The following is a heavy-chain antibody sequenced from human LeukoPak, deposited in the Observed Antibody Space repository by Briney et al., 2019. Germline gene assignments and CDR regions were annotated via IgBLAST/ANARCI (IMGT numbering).Heavy chain of an antibody. D-gene: IGHD3-10*01. J-gene: IGHJ3*02. Sequence: GGSLRPSCAASGFTFDDYAMHWVRQAPGKGLEWVSGISWNSGSIGYADSVKGRFTISRDNAKNSLYLQMNSLRAEDTALYYCAKVGTMVRGVRSAFDIWGQGTMVTVSS. CDR3: AKVGTMVRGVRSAFDI. CDR1: GFTFDDYA. V-gene: IGHV3-9*01. CDR2: ISWNSGSI.